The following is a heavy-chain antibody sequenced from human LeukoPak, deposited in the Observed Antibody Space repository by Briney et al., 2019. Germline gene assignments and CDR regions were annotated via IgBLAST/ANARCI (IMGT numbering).Heavy chain of an antibody. Sequence: GGSLRLSCAASGFTFSDYDMSWIRQAPGKGLEWVSSISSSSSYTNYADSVKGRFTISRDNAKNSLYLQMSSLRDEDTAVYYCARYGNGMGVWGQGTTVTVSS. V-gene: IGHV3-11*06. CDR3: ARYGNGMGV. CDR1: GFTFSDYD. D-gene: IGHD4-17*01. J-gene: IGHJ6*02. CDR2: ISSSSSYT.